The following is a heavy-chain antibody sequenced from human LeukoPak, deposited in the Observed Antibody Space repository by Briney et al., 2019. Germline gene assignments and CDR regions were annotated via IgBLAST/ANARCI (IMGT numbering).Heavy chain of an antibody. Sequence: GGSLRLSCAASGFTFSSSAMSWVRQAPGKGLEWVSAVSNNGGYTYYADSVQGRFTISRDNSKSTLCLQMNSLRAEDTAVYYCAKQLGYCSDGSCYFPYWGQGTLVTVSS. CDR3: AKQLGYCSDGSCYFPY. CDR2: VSNNGGYT. J-gene: IGHJ4*02. V-gene: IGHV3-23*01. D-gene: IGHD2-15*01. CDR1: GFTFSSSA.